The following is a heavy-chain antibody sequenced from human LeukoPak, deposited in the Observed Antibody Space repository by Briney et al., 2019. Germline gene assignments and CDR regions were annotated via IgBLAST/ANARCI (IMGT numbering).Heavy chain of an antibody. D-gene: IGHD6-13*01. CDR1: GFTFSSYW. J-gene: IGHJ4*02. CDR2: IKQDGSEK. CDR3: AAVDLQRYSSSWFLSD. V-gene: IGHV3-7*01. Sequence: GGSLRLSCAASGFTFSSYWMSRVRQAPGKGLEWVANIKQDGSEKYYVDSVKGRFTISRDNAKNSLYLQMNSLRAEDTAVYYCAAVDLQRYSSSWFLSDWGQGTLVTVSS.